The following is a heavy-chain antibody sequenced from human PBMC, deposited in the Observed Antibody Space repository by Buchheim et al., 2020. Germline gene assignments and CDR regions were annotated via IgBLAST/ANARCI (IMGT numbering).Heavy chain of an antibody. J-gene: IGHJ2*01. CDR3: ARPAAGSYWKFDL. Sequence: EVQLVESGGGLVQPGGSLRLSCAASGFTFSSYEMNWVRQAPGKGLEWVSYISSSGSTIYYADSVKGRFTISRDNAKNSLYLQLNSLRVADTAIYYCARPAAGSYWKFDLWGRGTL. CDR2: ISSSGSTI. V-gene: IGHV3-48*03. D-gene: IGHD1-26*01. CDR1: GFTFSSYE.